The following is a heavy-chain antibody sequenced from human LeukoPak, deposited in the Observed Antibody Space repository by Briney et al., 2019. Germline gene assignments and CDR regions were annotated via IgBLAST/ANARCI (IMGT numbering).Heavy chain of an antibody. CDR2: IDDSGNT. V-gene: IGHV4-59*02. Sequence: SSETLSLTCTVSGVSVSSYFWRWIRLPPRQGNELIGYIDDSGNTNYNPSFKSQVSMSIDKSKNQFSLKLSSVTAADTAMYYCARSDYHGSGSHTVFDAFDIWGQGTRVTVSS. J-gene: IGHJ3*02. D-gene: IGHD3-10*01. CDR1: GVSVSSYF. CDR3: ARSDYHGSGSHTVFDAFDI.